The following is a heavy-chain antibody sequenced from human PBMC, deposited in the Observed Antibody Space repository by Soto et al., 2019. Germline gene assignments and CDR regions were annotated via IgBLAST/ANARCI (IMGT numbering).Heavy chain of an antibody. J-gene: IGHJ4*02. CDR3: ARWFIAPADY. CDR1: GFTFSSYG. CDR2: ICYDGSNN. D-gene: IGHD6-25*01. V-gene: IGHV3-33*01. Sequence: QVQLVESGGGVVQPGRSLRLSCAASGFTFSSYGMHWVRQAPGKGLEWVEVICYDGSNNYYDDSVTGRFTISRDNSKNTLDLNLTTLRSDETAIYYFARWFIAPADYWGQGTLVTFSS.